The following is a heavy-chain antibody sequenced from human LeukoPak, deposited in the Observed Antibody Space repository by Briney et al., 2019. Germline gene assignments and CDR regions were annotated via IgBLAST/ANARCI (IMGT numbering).Heavy chain of an antibody. D-gene: IGHD6-13*01. V-gene: IGHV1-18*01. Sequence: ASVKVSCKASGYTFTHYGITWVRQAPGQGLAWMGWINTYNGDTKCAQKLQGRVTMTTDTSTSTAFMELRSLRSDDSAVYYCASRGTAAAGTPLDYWGQGTLVTVSS. CDR1: GYTFTHYG. CDR3: ASRGTAAAGTPLDY. CDR2: INTYNGDT. J-gene: IGHJ4*02.